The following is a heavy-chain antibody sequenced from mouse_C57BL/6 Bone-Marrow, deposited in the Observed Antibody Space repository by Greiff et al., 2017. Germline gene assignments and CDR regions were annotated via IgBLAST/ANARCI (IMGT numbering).Heavy chain of an antibody. D-gene: IGHD1-1*01. CDR3: VKAFYGSLYYYAMDY. V-gene: IGHV7-4*01. CDR1: GFTFTDYY. J-gene: IGHJ4*01. Sequence: EVQWVESGGGLVQPGASLRLSCAASGFTFTDYYMSWVRQPPGKAPEWLALIRNKANGYTTEYTASVKGRFTISRDNSQNILYLQMNTLRAEDSATYYCVKAFYGSLYYYAMDYWGQGTSVTVSS. CDR2: IRNKANGYTT.